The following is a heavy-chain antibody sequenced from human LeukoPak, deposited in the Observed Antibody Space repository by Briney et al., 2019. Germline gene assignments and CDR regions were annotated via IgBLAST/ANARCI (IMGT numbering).Heavy chain of an antibody. CDR1: GYTFTSYA. D-gene: IGHD1-1*01. V-gene: IGHV1-2*02. Sequence: GASVKVSCKASGYTFTSYAMNWVRQAPGQGLEWMGWINPNSGGTNFAQKFQGRVTMTRDTSINTVYMELSSLGSDDTAVYYCAGESRDTAWSLDLWGQGTLVTVSS. CDR2: INPNSGGT. CDR3: AGESRDTAWSLDL. J-gene: IGHJ4*02.